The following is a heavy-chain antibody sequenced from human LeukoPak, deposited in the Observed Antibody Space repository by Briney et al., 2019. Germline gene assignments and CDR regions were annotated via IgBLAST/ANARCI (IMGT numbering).Heavy chain of an antibody. CDR1: GFTFTSFG. J-gene: IGHJ4*02. V-gene: IGHV3-23*01. D-gene: IGHD2-8*02. CDR2: ISGSGGNT. Sequence: GGSLGLSCATSGFTFTSFGMNWVRQAPGKGLEWVSTISGSGGNTFYSDSVEGRFTISRDISKNTLYLQMKSLRAEDTAVYYCATYRQVLLPFESWGQGTLVTVSS. CDR3: ATYRQVLLPFES.